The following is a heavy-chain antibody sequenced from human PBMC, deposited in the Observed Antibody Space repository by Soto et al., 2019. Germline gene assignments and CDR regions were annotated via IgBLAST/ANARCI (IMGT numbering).Heavy chain of an antibody. CDR1: GFTFNAYW. V-gene: IGHV3-7*04. CDR2: IKKDGSEK. CDR3: AGGAGWLIDY. Sequence: EVQLVESGGALVQPGGSLRLSCTASGFTFNAYWMNWVRQAPGKGLEWVANIKKDGSEKYYLDSVKGRFTISRDKAKNSLYLQMSSLRDEDRAVYYCAGGAGWLIDYWGQGTLVTVS. D-gene: IGHD6-19*01. J-gene: IGHJ4*02.